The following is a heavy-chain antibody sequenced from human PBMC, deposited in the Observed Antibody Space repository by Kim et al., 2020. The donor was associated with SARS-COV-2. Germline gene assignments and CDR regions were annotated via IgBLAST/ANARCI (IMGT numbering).Heavy chain of an antibody. J-gene: IGHJ3*02. D-gene: IGHD2-15*01. V-gene: IGHV3-11*06. CDR3: ARDLCSGGSCYAFDI. Sequence: GGSLRLSCAASGFTFSDYYMSWIRQAPGKGLEWVSYISSSSSYTNYADSVKGRFTITRDNAKNSLYLQMNSLRAEDTAVYYCARDLCSGGSCYAFDIWGQGTMVTVSS. CDR2: ISSSSSYT. CDR1: GFTFSDYY.